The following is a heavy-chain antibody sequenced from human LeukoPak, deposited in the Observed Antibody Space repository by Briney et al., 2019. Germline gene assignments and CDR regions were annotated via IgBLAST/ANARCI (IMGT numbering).Heavy chain of an antibody. CDR2: IYGSGST. V-gene: IGHV4-4*07. Sequence: SETLSLTCTVSGGSISSYWSWIRQPAGKGLEWIGRIYGSGSTNYNPSLKSRVTMSLDTSKNQFSLKLSSVTAADTAVYYCARDSGTTGEVRFDPWGQGTLVTVSS. CDR3: ARDSGTTGEVRFDP. J-gene: IGHJ5*02. CDR1: GGSISSY. D-gene: IGHD3-10*01.